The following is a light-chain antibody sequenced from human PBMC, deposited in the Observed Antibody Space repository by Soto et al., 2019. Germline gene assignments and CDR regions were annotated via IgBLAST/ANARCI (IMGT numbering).Light chain of an antibody. CDR1: QSVSSN. CDR2: GAS. CDR3: QQYNDFPRWT. J-gene: IGKJ1*01. V-gene: IGKV3D-15*01. Sequence: EIVMTQSPATLSVSPGERATLSCRASQSVSSNLAWYQHKPGQAPRLLIYGASTRPTGIPARFSGSGSETECTLTISSLQSDDFAAYYCQQYNDFPRWTFGQGTKVEIK.